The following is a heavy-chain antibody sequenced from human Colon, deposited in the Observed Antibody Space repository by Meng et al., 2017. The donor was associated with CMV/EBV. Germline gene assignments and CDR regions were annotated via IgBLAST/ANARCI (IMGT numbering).Heavy chain of an antibody. Sequence: GESLKISCAASGFIFSNFWMNWVRQAPGKGLEWVANIKQDGSEKYYMDSVKGRFTISTDNAKSSLYLQMNSLRAEDTALYYCAFLKLGGPAPGAFDIWGQGTMVTVSS. D-gene: IGHD3-16*01. CDR2: IKQDGSEK. CDR1: GFIFSNFW. V-gene: IGHV3-7*03. CDR3: AFLKLGGPAPGAFDI. J-gene: IGHJ3*02.